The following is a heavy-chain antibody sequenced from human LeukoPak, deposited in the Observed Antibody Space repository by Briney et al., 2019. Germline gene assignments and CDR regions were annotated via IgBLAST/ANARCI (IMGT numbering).Heavy chain of an antibody. CDR1: GLIFTGSW. D-gene: IGHD1-26*01. Sequence: GGSLRLSCAASGLIFTGSWMSWVRQAPGKGLEWVSAISGSGGSTYYADSVKGRFTISRDNSKNTLYLQMNSLRAEDTAVYYCAKDRSPQSGSYFVYWGQGTLVTVSS. V-gene: IGHV3-23*01. J-gene: IGHJ4*02. CDR2: ISGSGGST. CDR3: AKDRSPQSGSYFVY.